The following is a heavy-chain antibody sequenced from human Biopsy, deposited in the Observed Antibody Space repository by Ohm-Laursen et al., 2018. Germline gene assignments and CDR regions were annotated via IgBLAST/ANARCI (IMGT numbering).Heavy chain of an antibody. Sequence: SETLSLTCSVSGGSINNYYWSWIRQPAGKGLEWIGRIYTSGSPNYSLSLESRVTMSVDTSKNQFSLNLRSVTAADTAVYYCARGTGRYYVYGAFDIWGQGTVVTVSS. J-gene: IGHJ3*02. V-gene: IGHV4-4*07. D-gene: IGHD1-26*01. CDR1: GGSINNYY. CDR2: IYTSGSP. CDR3: ARGTGRYYVYGAFDI.